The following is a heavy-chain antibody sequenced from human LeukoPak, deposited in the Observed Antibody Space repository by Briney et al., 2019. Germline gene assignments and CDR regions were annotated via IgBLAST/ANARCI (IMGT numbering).Heavy chain of an antibody. V-gene: IGHV1-2*06. CDR3: ARGKGLLAAPVRYFDY. Sequence: ASVKVSCKASGYTFTGYYMHWVRQAPGQGLEWMGRINPNSGGTNYAQKFQGRVTMTRDTSISTAYMELSRLRSEDTAVYYCARGKGLLAAPVRYFDYWGQGTLVTVSS. CDR1: GYTFTGYY. CDR2: INPNSGGT. D-gene: IGHD2-15*01. J-gene: IGHJ4*02.